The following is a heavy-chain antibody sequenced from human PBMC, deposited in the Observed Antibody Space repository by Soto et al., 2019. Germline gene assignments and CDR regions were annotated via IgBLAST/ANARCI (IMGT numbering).Heavy chain of an antibody. CDR3: ARAQDIVVVPAADSYYYYYGMDV. Sequence: QVQLVQSGAEVKKPGSSVKVSCKASGGTFSSYAISWVRQAPGQGLEWMGGIIPIFGTANYAQKFQGRVTITADKSTSTAYMELSSLRDEDTAVYYCARAQDIVVVPAADSYYYYYGMDVWGQGTTVTVSS. CDR2: IIPIFGTA. J-gene: IGHJ6*02. V-gene: IGHV1-69*06. D-gene: IGHD2-2*01. CDR1: GGTFSSYA.